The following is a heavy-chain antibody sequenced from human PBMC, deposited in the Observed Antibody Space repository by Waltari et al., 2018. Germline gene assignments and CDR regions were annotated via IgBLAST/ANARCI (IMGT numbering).Heavy chain of an antibody. J-gene: IGHJ3*02. CDR2: SWSDGSGG. CDR1: GFNFSNYD. Sequence: QVQLVESGGGVAQPGTSLRLSCAASGFNFSNYDIHWVLQAPGKGLEVLTLSWSDGSGGVYADSVKGRFACSKYNSKDTVYLQMSSLRAEDTAVYYCARERSRDPFDIWGQGTMVTVSS. CDR3: ARERSRDPFDI. V-gene: IGHV3-33*01.